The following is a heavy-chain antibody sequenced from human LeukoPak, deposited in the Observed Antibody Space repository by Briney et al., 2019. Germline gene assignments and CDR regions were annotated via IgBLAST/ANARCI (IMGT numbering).Heavy chain of an antibody. Sequence: SVKVSCKASGGTFSSYAISWVRQAPGQGLEWMGRIIPIFGTANYAQKFQGRVTITTDESTSTAYMELSSLRSEDTAVCYCAVALQQLVPFSSGPSDYWGQGTLVTVSS. V-gene: IGHV1-69*05. D-gene: IGHD6-13*01. CDR1: GGTFSSYA. CDR3: AVALQQLVPFSSGPSDY. J-gene: IGHJ4*02. CDR2: IIPIFGTA.